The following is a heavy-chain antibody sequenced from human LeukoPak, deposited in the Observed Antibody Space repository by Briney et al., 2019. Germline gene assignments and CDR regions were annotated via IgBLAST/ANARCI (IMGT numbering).Heavy chain of an antibody. Sequence: GGSLRLSCAASGFTFSSYGMHWVRQAPGKGLEWVAVIWYDGSNKYYADSVKGRFTISRDNSKNTLYLQMNSLRAEDTAVYYCARDRITMVRGVIIANWFDPWGQGTLVTVSS. J-gene: IGHJ5*02. CDR1: GFTFSSYG. CDR2: IWYDGSNK. D-gene: IGHD3-10*01. CDR3: ARDRITMVRGVIIANWFDP. V-gene: IGHV3-33*01.